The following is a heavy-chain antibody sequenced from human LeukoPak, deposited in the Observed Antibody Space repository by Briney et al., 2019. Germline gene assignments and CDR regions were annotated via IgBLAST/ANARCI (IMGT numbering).Heavy chain of an antibody. J-gene: IGHJ3*01. V-gene: IGHV3-23*01. Sequence: GGSLRLSCAASGFTFISYAMSWVRQAPGKGLECVSAISGSGGSTYYADSVKGRFTISRDNSKNTLYLQMNSLRAEHTAVYYCAKDGGPPICSSTSWYPDDVFYLWGRG. CDR1: GFTFISYA. CDR2: ISGSGGST. D-gene: IGHD2-2*01. CDR3: AKDGGPPICSSTSWYPDDVFYL.